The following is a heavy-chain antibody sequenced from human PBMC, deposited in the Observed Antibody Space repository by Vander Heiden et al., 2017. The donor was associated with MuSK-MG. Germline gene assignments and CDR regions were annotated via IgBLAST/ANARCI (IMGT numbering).Heavy chain of an antibody. CDR1: GWSFSGYY. CDR2: INHSGST. J-gene: IGHJ4*02. V-gene: IGHV4-34*01. D-gene: IGHD2-2*01. Sequence: VQLQQWGAGLLKPSETLSPTCAVYGWSFSGYYWSWIRQPPGKGREWIGEINHSGSTNYNPSLKSRVTISVDTSKNQFSLKLSSVTAADTAVYYCAREQNAPDYWGQGTLVTVSS. CDR3: AREQNAPDY.